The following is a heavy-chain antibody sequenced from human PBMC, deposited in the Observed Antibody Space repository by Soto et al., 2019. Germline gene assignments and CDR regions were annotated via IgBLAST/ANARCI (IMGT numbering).Heavy chain of an antibody. J-gene: IGHJ5*02. CDR1: GYTFSNYA. CDR3: AKDYLLTVVRGNNWFDL. V-gene: IGHV3-23*01. CDR2: ISGSGDTT. Sequence: EVQLLESGGGLVQPGGSLILSCVASGYTFSNYAVTWVRQAPGEGLEWVSGISGSGDTTYYADSVECRFTISRDNSRKTLYLQVNSLRAEDTAVAYCAKDYLLTVVRGNNWFDLWGQGTMVIVFS. D-gene: IGHD3-10*01.